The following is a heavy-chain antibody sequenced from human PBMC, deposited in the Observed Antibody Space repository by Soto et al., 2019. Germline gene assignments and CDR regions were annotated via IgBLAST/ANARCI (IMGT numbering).Heavy chain of an antibody. CDR3: ARGYDILTGQSPFDY. CDR1: GGSISSYY. J-gene: IGHJ4*02. CDR2: IYYSGST. V-gene: IGHV4-59*08. D-gene: IGHD3-9*01. Sequence: SETLSLTCTVSGGSISSYYWSWIRQPPGKGLEWIGYIYYSGSTNYNPSLKSRVTISVDTSKNQFSLKLSSVTAADTAVYYCARGYDILTGQSPFDYWGQGTLVTVSS.